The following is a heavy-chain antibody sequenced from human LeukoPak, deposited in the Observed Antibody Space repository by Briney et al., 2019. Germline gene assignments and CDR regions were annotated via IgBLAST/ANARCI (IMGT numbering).Heavy chain of an antibody. CDR3: ARGRFMIPF. CDR2: ISSSGTTI. Sequence: GGSLRLSCAASGFTFSSLEMTWVRQAPGKGLEWVSYISSSGTTIYYADSVKGRFTISRDNAKNSLYLQMNSLTAEDTAVCYCARGRFMIPFGGQGTLVTVSS. J-gene: IGHJ4*02. CDR1: GFTFSSLE. V-gene: IGHV3-48*03. D-gene: IGHD3-16*01.